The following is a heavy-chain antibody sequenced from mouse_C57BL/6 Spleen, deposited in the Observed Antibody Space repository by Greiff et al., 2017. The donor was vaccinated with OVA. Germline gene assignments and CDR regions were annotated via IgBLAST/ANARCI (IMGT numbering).Heavy chain of an antibody. Sequence: QVQLQQPGAELVMPGASVKLSCKASGYTFTSYWMHWVKQRPGQGLEWIGEIDPSDSYTNYNQKFKGKSTLTVDKSSSTAYMQLSSLTSEDSAVYYCARGQLGRGFDYWGQGTTLTVSS. CDR3: ARGQLGRGFDY. D-gene: IGHD4-1*02. CDR2: IDPSDSYT. J-gene: IGHJ2*01. CDR1: GYTFTSYW. V-gene: IGHV1-69*01.